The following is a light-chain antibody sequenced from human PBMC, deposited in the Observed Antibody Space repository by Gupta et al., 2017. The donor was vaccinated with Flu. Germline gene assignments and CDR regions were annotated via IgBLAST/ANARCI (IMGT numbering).Light chain of an antibody. CDR2: RAS. Sequence: VQMTQSPSTLSASVGDRVTITCRASQDINIWLAWYQQKPGRAPKLLIYRASRLETGVPTRFSGSGSGTEFTLTIGIRQPEDFATYYCQQKNNFPRTFGQGTKVSIK. CDR1: QDINIW. J-gene: IGKJ1*01. V-gene: IGKV1-5*03. CDR3: QQKNNFPRT.